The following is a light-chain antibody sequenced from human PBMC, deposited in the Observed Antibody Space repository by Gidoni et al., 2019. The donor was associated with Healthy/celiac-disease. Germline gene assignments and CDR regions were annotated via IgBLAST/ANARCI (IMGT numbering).Light chain of an antibody. Sequence: DIQLTQSPSFLSASEGDRVTITCRASQGISSYLAWYQQKPGKAPKLLIYAASTLQSGVPSRFSGSGSGTEFTLTISSLQPEDFATYYCQQLNSYPPWTFGQGTKVEIK. V-gene: IGKV1-9*01. CDR1: QGISSY. CDR3: QQLNSYPPWT. CDR2: AAS. J-gene: IGKJ1*01.